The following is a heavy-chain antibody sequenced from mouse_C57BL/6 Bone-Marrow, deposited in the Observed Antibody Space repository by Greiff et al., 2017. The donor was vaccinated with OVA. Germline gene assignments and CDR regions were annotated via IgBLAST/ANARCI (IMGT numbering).Heavy chain of an antibody. CDR1: GFNIKDDY. J-gene: IGHJ2*01. Sequence: VQLQQSGAELVRPGPSFNLSCTASGFNIKDDYMHWVKQRPEQGLEWIGWIDPENGDTEYASKFQGKATITADTSSNTAYLQLSSLTSEDTAVYYCTTDGSSFNYFDYWGQGTTLTVSS. V-gene: IGHV14-4*01. D-gene: IGHD1-1*01. CDR3: TTDGSSFNYFDY. CDR2: IDPENGDT.